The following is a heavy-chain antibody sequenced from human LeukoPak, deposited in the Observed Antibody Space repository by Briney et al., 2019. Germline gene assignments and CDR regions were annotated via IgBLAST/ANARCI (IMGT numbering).Heavy chain of an antibody. CDR2: IYYSGST. V-gene: IGHV4-39*07. CDR3: ARGRFVGVSWFDP. J-gene: IGHJ5*02. D-gene: IGHD3-16*01. CDR1: GGSFSSSSYF. Sequence: SETLSLTCTVSGGSFSSSSYFWGWIRQPPGKGLEWIGNIYYSGSTYYNPSLKSRVTISVDTSKNQFSLKLSSVTAADTAVYYCARGRFVGVSWFDPWGQGTLVTVSS.